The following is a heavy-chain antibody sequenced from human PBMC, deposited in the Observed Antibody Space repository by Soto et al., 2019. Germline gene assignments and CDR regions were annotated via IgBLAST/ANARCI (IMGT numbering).Heavy chain of an antibody. CDR2: IRYDGSNK. J-gene: IGHJ4*02. CDR1: GFTFSNYG. Sequence: GGSLRLSCAASGFTFSNYGMHWVRQAPGKGLEWVALIRYDGSNKYYADSVKGRFTISRDNSKNTLYLQMNSLRVEDTAVYYCASRGVAAVDFDYWGQGTLVTAPQ. V-gene: IGHV3-30*02. CDR3: ASRGVAAVDFDY. D-gene: IGHD6-13*01.